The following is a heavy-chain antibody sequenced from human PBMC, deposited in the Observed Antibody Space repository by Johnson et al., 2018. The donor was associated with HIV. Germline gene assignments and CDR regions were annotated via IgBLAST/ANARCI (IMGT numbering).Heavy chain of an antibody. D-gene: IGHD3-16*01. Sequence: QVQLVESGGGVVQPGGSLRLSCVASGFTFSSYGMHWVRQATGKGLEWVAVIRYDGSNKYYADSVKGRFTISRDNAKNSLYLQMNSLRDEDTAIYYCARGMGALDIWGQGTMVTVSS. CDR3: ARGMGALDI. CDR2: IRYDGSNK. V-gene: IGHV3-33*03. J-gene: IGHJ3*02. CDR1: GFTFSSYG.